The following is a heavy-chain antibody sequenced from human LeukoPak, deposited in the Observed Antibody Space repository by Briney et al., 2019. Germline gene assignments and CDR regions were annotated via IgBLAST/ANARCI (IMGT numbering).Heavy chain of an antibody. CDR1: GYTFSSYW. J-gene: IGHJ4*02. CDR2: IYPGDSDT. Sequence: GESLKISCKGSGYTFSSYWIGWVRQMPGKGLEWMGIIYPGDSDTRYSPSLQGQVTISVNTSIGTAYLQWSSLKASDTAIYYCARQNDFRLDYWGQGTLVTVS. CDR3: ARQNDFRLDY. V-gene: IGHV5-51*01. D-gene: IGHD3-3*01.